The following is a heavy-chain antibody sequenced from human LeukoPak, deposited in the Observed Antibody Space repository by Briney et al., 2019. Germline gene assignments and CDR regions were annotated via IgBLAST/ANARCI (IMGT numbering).Heavy chain of an antibody. Sequence: GGSLRLSCAVSGFTFDDYAMHWVRQAPGKGLEWVSGISWNSGSIGYADSVKGRFTISRDNAKNSLYLQMNSLRAEDTALYYCANVDGYSYGYFDYWGQGTLVTVSS. V-gene: IGHV3-9*01. J-gene: IGHJ4*02. D-gene: IGHD5-18*01. CDR3: ANVDGYSYGYFDY. CDR2: ISWNSGSI. CDR1: GFTFDDYA.